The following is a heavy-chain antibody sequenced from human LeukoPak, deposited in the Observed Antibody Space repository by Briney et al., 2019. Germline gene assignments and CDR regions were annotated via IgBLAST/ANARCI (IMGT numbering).Heavy chain of an antibody. Sequence: GGSLRLSCAASGFTFSDYYMSWIRQAPGKGLEWVSYIGSSGSTVYYADSVKGRFTISRDNAKNSLYLQMNSLGAEDTAVYYCARDPAIELYYFDYWGQGTLVTVSS. D-gene: IGHD2-2*02. CDR2: IGSSGSTV. CDR3: ARDPAIELYYFDY. J-gene: IGHJ4*02. CDR1: GFTFSDYY. V-gene: IGHV3-11*01.